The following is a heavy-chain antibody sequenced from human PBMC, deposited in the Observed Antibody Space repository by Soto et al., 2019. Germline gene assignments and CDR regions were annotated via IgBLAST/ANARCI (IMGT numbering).Heavy chain of an antibody. CDR2: ISAYNGNT. J-gene: IGHJ6*02. CDR1: GYTFTSYG. Sequence: QVQLVQSGAEVKKPGASVKVSCKASGYTFTSYGISWVRQAPGQGLEWMGWISAYNGNTNYAQKLQGRVTMTTDTYTSTDYMELRSLRSDDTAVYYCARDGALEENYYYYGMDVWGQGTTVTVSS. V-gene: IGHV1-18*01. D-gene: IGHD1-1*01. CDR3: ARDGALEENYYYYGMDV.